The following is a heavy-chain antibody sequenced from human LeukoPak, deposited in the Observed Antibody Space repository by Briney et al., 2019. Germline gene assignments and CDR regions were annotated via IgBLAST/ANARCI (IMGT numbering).Heavy chain of an antibody. V-gene: IGHV4-59*08. Sequence: SETLSLTCTVSDGSSSSSSWNWIRQPPEKGLEWIGYVYYSGSTKYNPSLESRVAISVDTSKNQTSLKLRSVTAADTAIYYCARRQQTGGDNGLHNWFDPWGQGTLVTVSS. D-gene: IGHD2-21*01. J-gene: IGHJ5*02. CDR2: VYYSGST. CDR3: ARRQQTGGDNGLHNWFDP. CDR1: DGSSSSSS.